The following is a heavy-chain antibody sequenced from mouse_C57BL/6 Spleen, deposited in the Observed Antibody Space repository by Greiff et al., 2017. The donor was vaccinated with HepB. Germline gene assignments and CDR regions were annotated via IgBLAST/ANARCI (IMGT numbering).Heavy chain of an antibody. D-gene: IGHD2-3*01. J-gene: IGHJ4*01. V-gene: IGHV5-4*03. CDR1: GFTFSSYA. CDR3: ARNPDGYYGSMDY. Sequence: EVNVVESGGGLVKPGGSLKLSCAASGFTFSSYAMSWVRQTPEKRLEWVATISDGGSYTYYPDNVKGRFTISRDNAKNNLYLQMSHLKSEDTAMYYCARNPDGYYGSMDYWGQGTSVTVSS. CDR2: ISDGGSYT.